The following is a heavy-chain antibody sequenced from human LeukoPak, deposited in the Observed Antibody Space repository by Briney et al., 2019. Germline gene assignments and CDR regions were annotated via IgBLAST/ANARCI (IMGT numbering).Heavy chain of an antibody. CDR3: ARVSYGSGSDY. Sequence: SETLSLTCAVYGGSFSGYYWSWIRQPPGKGLEWIGEINHSGSTNYNPSLKSRVTISVDTSKNQFSLKLSSVAAADTAVYYCARVSYGSGSDYWGQGTLVTVSS. CDR2: INHSGST. CDR1: GGSFSGYY. J-gene: IGHJ4*02. V-gene: IGHV4-34*01. D-gene: IGHD3-10*01.